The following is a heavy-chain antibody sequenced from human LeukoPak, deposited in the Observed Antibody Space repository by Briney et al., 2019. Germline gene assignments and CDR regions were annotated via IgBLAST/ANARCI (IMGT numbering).Heavy chain of an antibody. J-gene: IGHJ1*01. D-gene: IGHD2-15*01. CDR2: IIPILGIA. V-gene: IGHV1-69*02. Sequence: GSSVKVSCKASGGTFSSYTISWVRQAPGQGLEWMGRIIPILGIANYAQKLQGRVTITADKSTSTAYMELSSLRSEDTAVYYCARPAADAEYFQHWGQGTLVTVSS. CDR1: GGTFSSYT. CDR3: ARPAADAEYFQH.